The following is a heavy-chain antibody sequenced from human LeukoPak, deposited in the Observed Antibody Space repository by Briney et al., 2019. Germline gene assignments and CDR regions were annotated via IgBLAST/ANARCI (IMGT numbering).Heavy chain of an antibody. CDR3: AKDMGCSSTSCYVEVSGYYYYGMDV. V-gene: IGHV3-9*01. J-gene: IGHJ6*02. D-gene: IGHD2-2*01. CDR2: ISWNSGSI. CDR1: GFTFDDYA. Sequence: PLRLSCAASGFTFDDYAMHWVRQAPGKGLEWVSGISWNSGSIGYADSVKGRFTISRDNAKNSLYLQMNSLRAEDTALYYCAKDMGCSSTSCYVEVSGYYYYGMDVWGQGTTVTVSS.